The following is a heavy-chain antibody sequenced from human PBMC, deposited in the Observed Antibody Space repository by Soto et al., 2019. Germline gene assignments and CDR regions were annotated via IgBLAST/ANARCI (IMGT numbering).Heavy chain of an antibody. J-gene: IGHJ4*02. D-gene: IGHD2-15*01. CDR2: INPNSGGT. CDR3: ARVRCSGGSCELFDY. CDR1: GYTFTGYY. Sequence: ASVKVSCKASGYTFTGYYMHWVRQAPGQGLEWMGWINPNSGGTNYAQKFQGWVTMTRNTSISTAYMELSSLRSEDTAVYYCARVRCSGGSCELFDYWGQGTLVTVSS. V-gene: IGHV1-2*04.